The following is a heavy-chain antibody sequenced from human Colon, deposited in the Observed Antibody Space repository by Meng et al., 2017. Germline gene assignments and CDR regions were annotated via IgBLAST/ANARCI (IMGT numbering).Heavy chain of an antibody. CDR2: IFHSGDT. CDR3: AKKERRDGANWYN. Sequence: QVHLQESGTGLVMPSQPLSLTCTVSGASIYRGYFYWGWIRQSPGKGLEWIGYIFHSGDTYYNPSLKSRITISMDMSQNQFSLKVNSVTAADTDTYHCAKKERRDGANWYNWGQGILVTVSS. CDR1: GASIYRGYFY. J-gene: IGHJ4*02. V-gene: IGHV4-30-4*01. D-gene: IGHD5-24*01.